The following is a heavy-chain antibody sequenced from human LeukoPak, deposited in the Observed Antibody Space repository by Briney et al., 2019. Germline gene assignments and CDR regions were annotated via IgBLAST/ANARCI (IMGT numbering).Heavy chain of an antibody. CDR3: ARHRALGRGSRVNGSLYYFDY. J-gene: IGHJ4*02. Sequence: SETLSLTCSVSGDSISIYYWSWIRQPPGKGLEWIGYIYNSGSTNYNPSLKSRVTISVDTSKNQFSLKLSSVTAADTAVYYCARHRALGRGSRVNGSLYYFDYWGQGTLVTVSS. V-gene: IGHV4-59*08. D-gene: IGHD1-26*01. CDR2: IYNSGST. CDR1: GDSISIYY.